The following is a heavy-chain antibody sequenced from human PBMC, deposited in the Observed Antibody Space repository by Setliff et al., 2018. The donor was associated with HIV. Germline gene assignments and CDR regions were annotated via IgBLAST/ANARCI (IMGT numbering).Heavy chain of an antibody. D-gene: IGHD3-9*01. CDR2: IYPGDSDT. V-gene: IGHV5-51*01. J-gene: IGHJ5*02. Sequence: PGESLKISCKGSGYSFTSYWIGWVRQMPGKGLGWMGIIYPGDSDTTYSPSFQGQVTISVDKSISTTYLQWRSLKASDSAMYYCARQHYDILTGPHNWFDPWGQGTLVTVSS. CDR3: ARQHYDILTGPHNWFDP. CDR1: GYSFTSYW.